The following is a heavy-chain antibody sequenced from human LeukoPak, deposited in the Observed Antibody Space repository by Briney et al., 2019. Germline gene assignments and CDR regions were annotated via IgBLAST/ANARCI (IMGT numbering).Heavy chain of an antibody. D-gene: IGHD4-17*01. CDR2: IIPIFGTA. V-gene: IGHV1-69*13. Sequence: ASVKVSCKASGGTFSSYAISWVRQAPGQGLEWMGGIIPIFGTANYAQKFQGRVTITADEYTSTAYMELSSLRSEDTAVYYCARVEDDYGDYYFDYWGQGTLVTVSS. CDR1: GGTFSSYA. J-gene: IGHJ4*02. CDR3: ARVEDDYGDYYFDY.